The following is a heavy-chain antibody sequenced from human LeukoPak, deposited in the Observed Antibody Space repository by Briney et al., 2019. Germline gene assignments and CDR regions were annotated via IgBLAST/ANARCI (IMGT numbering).Heavy chain of an antibody. J-gene: IGHJ2*01. CDR3: ARGRTMTNWYFDL. Sequence: SETLSLTCTVSGGSISSYYWSWIRQPPAKGLEWIGYTHYSGSTNYNPSLKSRVTISLDTSKNQFSLKLSSVTAADTAVYYCARGRTMTNWYFDLWGRGTLVTVSS. CDR1: GGSISSYY. V-gene: IGHV4-59*01. CDR2: THYSGST. D-gene: IGHD3-22*01.